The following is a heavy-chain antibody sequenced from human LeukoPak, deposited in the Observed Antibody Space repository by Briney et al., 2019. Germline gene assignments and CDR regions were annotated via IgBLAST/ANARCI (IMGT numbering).Heavy chain of an antibody. CDR2: IKQDGSEK. Sequence: GGSLRLSCAASGFTFSVYWMGWVRQAPGKGLEWVANIKQDGSEKYYVDSVKGRFTISRDNAKSSLFLQLNSLRAEDTAVYYCARERGYYDNSGYLPTTYFQHWGQGTLVTVSS. D-gene: IGHD3-22*01. CDR3: ARERGYYDNSGYLPTTYFQH. J-gene: IGHJ1*01. V-gene: IGHV3-7*01. CDR1: GFTFSVYW.